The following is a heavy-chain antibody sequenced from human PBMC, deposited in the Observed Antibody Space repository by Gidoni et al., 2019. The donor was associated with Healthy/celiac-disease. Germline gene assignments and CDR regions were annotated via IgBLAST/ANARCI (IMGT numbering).Heavy chain of an antibody. V-gene: IGHV3-48*02. Sequence: EVQLVESGGGLVQPGGSLRLSCAASGFTFSSDSMNWVRQAPGKGLEWVSYISSSSSTIYYADSVKGRFTISRDNAKNSLYLQMNSLRDEDTAVYYCARGPLRYFDWLPYYFDYWGQGTLVTVSS. CDR1: GFTFSSDS. CDR3: ARGPLRYFDWLPYYFDY. J-gene: IGHJ4*02. CDR2: ISSSSSTI. D-gene: IGHD3-9*01.